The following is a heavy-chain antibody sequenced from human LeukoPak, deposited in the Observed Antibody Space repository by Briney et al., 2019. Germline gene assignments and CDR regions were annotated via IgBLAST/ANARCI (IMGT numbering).Heavy chain of an antibody. Sequence: HPGGSLRLSCAASGSTFSSYGMHWVRQAPGKGLEWVAVISYDGSNKYYADSVKGRFTISRDNSKNTLYLQMNSLRAEDTAVYYCAKDGLFRSLDYFDYWGQGTLVTVSS. J-gene: IGHJ4*02. CDR1: GSTFSSYG. V-gene: IGHV3-30*18. D-gene: IGHD3-22*01. CDR3: AKDGLFRSLDYFDY. CDR2: ISYDGSNK.